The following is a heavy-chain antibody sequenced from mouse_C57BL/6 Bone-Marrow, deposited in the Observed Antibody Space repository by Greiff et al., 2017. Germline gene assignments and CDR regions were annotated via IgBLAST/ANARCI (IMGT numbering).Heavy chain of an antibody. CDR1: GFTFSDYG. Sequence: EVKLEESGGGLVKPGGSLKLSCAASGFTFSDYGMHWVRQAPEKGLEWVAYISSGSSTIYYADTVKGRFTISRDNAKNTLFLQMTSLRSEDTAMYYCAREITTIMDYWGQGTSVTVSS. CDR3: AREITTIMDY. CDR2: ISSGSSTI. D-gene: IGHD2-4*01. V-gene: IGHV5-17*01. J-gene: IGHJ4*01.